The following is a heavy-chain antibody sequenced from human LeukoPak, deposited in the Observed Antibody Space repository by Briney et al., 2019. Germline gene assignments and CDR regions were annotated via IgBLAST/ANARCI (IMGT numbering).Heavy chain of an antibody. CDR3: ARGRILLDY. Sequence: PSETLSLTCAVYGGSFSGYYWSWIRQPPGKGLEWIGEINHSGSTNYNPSLKSRVTISVDTSKNQFSLKLSSVTAADTAVYYCARGRILLDYWGQGTLVTVSS. V-gene: IGHV4-34*01. CDR1: GGSFSGYY. CDR2: INHSGST. D-gene: IGHD2-15*01. J-gene: IGHJ4*02.